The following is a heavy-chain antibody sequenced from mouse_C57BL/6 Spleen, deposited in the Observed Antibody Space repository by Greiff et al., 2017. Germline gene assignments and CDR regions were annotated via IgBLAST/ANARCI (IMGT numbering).Heavy chain of an antibody. Sequence: QVQLQQPGAELVRPGSSVKLSCKASGYTFTSYWMHWVKQRPIQGLEWIGNIDPSDSETHYNQKFKDKATLTVDKSASTAYLQLSSLTSEDSAVYYCARPLTGSSAEYFDVWGTGTTVTVSS. J-gene: IGHJ1*03. CDR1: GYTFTSYW. CDR2: IDPSDSET. CDR3: ARPLTGSSAEYFDV. D-gene: IGHD1-1*01. V-gene: IGHV1-52*01.